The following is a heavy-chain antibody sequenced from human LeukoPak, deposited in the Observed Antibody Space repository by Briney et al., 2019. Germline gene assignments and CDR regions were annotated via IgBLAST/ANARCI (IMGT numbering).Heavy chain of an antibody. D-gene: IGHD3-10*01. V-gene: IGHV4-34*01. CDR1: GGSFSGYY. Sequence: SETLSLTCAVYGGSFSGYYWTWIRQPPGKGLEWIGEINHSGRTNYNPSLKSRVTISVDTSNNQFSLKLSSVTAADTAVYYCARRMRGGYYGSGSYFDYWGQGTLVTVSS. CDR3: ARRMRGGYYGSGSYFDY. J-gene: IGHJ4*02. CDR2: INHSGRT.